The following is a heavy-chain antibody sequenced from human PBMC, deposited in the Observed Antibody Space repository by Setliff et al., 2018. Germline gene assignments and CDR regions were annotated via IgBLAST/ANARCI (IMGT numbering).Heavy chain of an antibody. CDR2: IYHSGST. CDR1: GYSISSGYY. CDR3: ARMSRYSEFWSGYAEDYYSSYIDV. Sequence: SETLSLTCAVSGYSISSGYYWGWIRQPPGKGLEWIGSIYHSGSTYYNPSLKSRVTISVDTSKRQFSLNLLSVTAADTAVYYCARMSRYSEFWSGYAEDYYSSYIDVWGTGATVTVSS. D-gene: IGHD3-3*01. J-gene: IGHJ6*03. V-gene: IGHV4-38-2*01.